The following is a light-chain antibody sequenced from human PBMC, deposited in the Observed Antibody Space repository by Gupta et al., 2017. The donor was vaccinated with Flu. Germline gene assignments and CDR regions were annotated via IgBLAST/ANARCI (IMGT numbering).Light chain of an antibody. V-gene: IGKV1-5*03. Sequence: DIQMTQSPSTLSASVGDRVTITCRASQSISSWLAWYQQKPGKAPKLLVYKASSLESGVPSRFSGSGSGTEFTLTISSLQPDDFATYYCQQYNSYSLTFGGGTKVEIK. CDR3: QQYNSYSLT. CDR1: QSISSW. CDR2: KAS. J-gene: IGKJ4*01.